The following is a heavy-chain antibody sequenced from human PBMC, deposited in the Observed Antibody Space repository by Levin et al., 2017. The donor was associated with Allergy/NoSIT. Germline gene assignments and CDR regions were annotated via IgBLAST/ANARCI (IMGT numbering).Heavy chain of an antibody. D-gene: IGHD2-8*01. Sequence: LGESLKISCAASGFTFSSYGMHWVRQAPGKGLEWVAVIWYDGSNKYYADSVKGRFTISRDNSKNTLYLQMNSLRAEDTAVYYCARLLTPGYYYYGMDVWGQGTTVTVSS. CDR2: IWYDGSNK. CDR3: ARLLTPGYYYYGMDV. J-gene: IGHJ6*02. V-gene: IGHV3-33*01. CDR1: GFTFSSYG.